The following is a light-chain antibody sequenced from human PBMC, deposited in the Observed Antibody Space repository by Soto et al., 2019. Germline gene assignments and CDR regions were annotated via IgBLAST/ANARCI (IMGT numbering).Light chain of an antibody. J-gene: IGKJ1*01. CDR1: QSVRSSY. Sequence: EIVLTQSPGTLSLSPGERATLSCRASQSVRSSYLAWYQQKLGQAPRLLIAGVSNRATGIPDRFSGSGSGTDFTLTISRLESEDFAVYYCQQYCTSPRTFGQGPKVEIK. CDR3: QQYCTSPRT. CDR2: GVS. V-gene: IGKV3-20*01.